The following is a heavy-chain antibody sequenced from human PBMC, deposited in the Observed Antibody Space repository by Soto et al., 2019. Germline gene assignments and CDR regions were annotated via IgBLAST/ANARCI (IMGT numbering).Heavy chain of an antibody. J-gene: IGHJ6*03. CDR3: ARAPRLLLWFGEYYYYMDV. CDR1: GGSISSGGYY. V-gene: IGHV4-31*03. CDR2: IYYSGST. D-gene: IGHD3-10*01. Sequence: QVQLQESGPGLVKPSQTLSLTCTVSGGSISSGGYYWSWIRQHPGKALEWIGYIYYSGSTYYNPSLKSRVTISVDTSKNQFSLKLSSVTAADTAVYYCARAPRLLLWFGEYYYYMDVWGKGTTVTVSS.